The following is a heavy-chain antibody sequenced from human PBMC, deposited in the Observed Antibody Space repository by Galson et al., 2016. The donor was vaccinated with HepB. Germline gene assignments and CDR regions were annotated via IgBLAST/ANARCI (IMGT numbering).Heavy chain of an antibody. CDR1: GFMFGTYW. D-gene: IGHD3-10*01. CDR3: ARGRATSVRGLVGYYFDW. CDR2: IKQDGSEK. Sequence: SLRLSCAGPGFMFGTYWMSWVRQAPGKGLEWVANIKQDGSEKYYVDSVRGRFTLSRDNAQNSLFLQMNSLRAEDTAVYYCARGRATSVRGLVGYYFDWWGQGTLVTVSS. J-gene: IGHJ4*02. V-gene: IGHV3-7*01.